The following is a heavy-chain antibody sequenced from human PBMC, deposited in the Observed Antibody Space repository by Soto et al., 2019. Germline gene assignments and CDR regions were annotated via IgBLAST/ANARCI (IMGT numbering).Heavy chain of an antibody. D-gene: IGHD4-4*01. V-gene: IGHV5-51*01. J-gene: IGHJ6*02. CDR2: IYPGDSDT. Sequence: GESLKISCKGSGYNFNRYWIGWVRQMPGKGLEWMGVIYPGDSDTRYSPSLQGQVTISADKSSSAAYLQMNSLRAEDTAVYYCARDPTPYYYGMDVWGQGTTVTVSS. CDR3: ARDPTPYYYGMDV. CDR1: GYNFNRYW.